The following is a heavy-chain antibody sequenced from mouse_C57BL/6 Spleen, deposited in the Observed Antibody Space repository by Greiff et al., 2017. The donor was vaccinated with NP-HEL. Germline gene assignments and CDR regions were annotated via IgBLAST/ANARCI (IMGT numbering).Heavy chain of an antibody. V-gene: IGHV1-76*01. CDR3: ARSWVVAEDYCDY. Sequence: QVQLKQSGAELVRPGASVKLSCKASGYTFTDYYINWVKQRPGQGLEWIARIYPGSGNTYYNEKFKGKATLTAEKSSSTAYMQLSSLTSEDSAVYFCARSWVVAEDYCDYWGQGTTLTVSS. CDR1: GYTFTDYY. D-gene: IGHD1-1*01. CDR2: IYPGSGNT. J-gene: IGHJ2*01.